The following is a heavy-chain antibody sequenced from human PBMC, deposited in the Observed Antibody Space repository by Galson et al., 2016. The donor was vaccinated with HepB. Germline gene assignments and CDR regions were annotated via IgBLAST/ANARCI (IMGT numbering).Heavy chain of an antibody. CDR3: ARPNGVVRDAFDI. Sequence: QSGAEVKKPGESLQISCEASGYSFSKYWIAWVRRMPGKGLEWMGSIYPRDSDTRYSPSFQGQATISADKSITTAYLQWSSLKASDTAIYYCARPNGVVRDAFDIWGQGTMVTVSS. V-gene: IGHV5-51*01. CDR1: GYSFSKYW. D-gene: IGHD2-21*01. J-gene: IGHJ3*02. CDR2: IYPRDSDT.